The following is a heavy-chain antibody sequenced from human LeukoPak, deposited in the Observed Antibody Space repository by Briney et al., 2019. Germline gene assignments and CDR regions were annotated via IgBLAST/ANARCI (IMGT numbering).Heavy chain of an antibody. CDR2: ISAYNGNT. CDR3: ARVGAAAGTWDHWFDP. D-gene: IGHD6-13*01. CDR1: GYTFTSYG. Sequence: GASVKVSCKASGYTFTSYGISWVRQAPGQGLEWMGWISAYNGNTNYAQKLQGRVTMTTDTSTSTAYMELRSLRSDDTAVYYCARVGAAAGTWDHWFDPWGQGTLVTVSS. V-gene: IGHV1-18*01. J-gene: IGHJ5*02.